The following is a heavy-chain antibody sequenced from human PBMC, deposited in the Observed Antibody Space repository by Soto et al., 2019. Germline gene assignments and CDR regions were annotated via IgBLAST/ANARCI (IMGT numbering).Heavy chain of an antibody. V-gene: IGHV4-30-4*01. CDR3: ARLEVVRFFGGNWFDP. D-gene: IGHD3-16*01. CDR1: GGSISSGDYY. CDR2: IYYSGST. J-gene: IGHJ5*02. Sequence: PSETLSLTCTVSGGSISSGDYYWSWIRQPPGKGLEWIGYIYYSGSTYYNPSLKSRVTISVDTSKNQFSLKLSSVTAADTAVYYCARLEVVRFFGGNWFDPWGQGTLVTVS.